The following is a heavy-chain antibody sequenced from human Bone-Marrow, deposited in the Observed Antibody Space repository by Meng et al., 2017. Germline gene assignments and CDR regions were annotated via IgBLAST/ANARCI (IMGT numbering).Heavy chain of an antibody. V-gene: IGHV4-31*03. CDR2: IYYSGST. J-gene: IGHJ2*01. CDR1: GGSISSGNHY. D-gene: IGHD4-17*01. CDR3: ASLYGDSSVWHLDL. Sequence: QVPRREPGPGVVKPSPTPSLPCTVSGGSISSGNHYWSWIRQHPGKGLEYIGYIYYSGSTYYNPSLKSRVIISVDTSKNQFSLRLNSVTAADTAVYYCASLYGDSSVWHLDLWGRGTLVTVSS.